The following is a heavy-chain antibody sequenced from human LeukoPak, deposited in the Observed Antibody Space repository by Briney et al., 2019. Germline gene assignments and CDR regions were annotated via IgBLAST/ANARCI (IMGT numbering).Heavy chain of an antibody. Sequence: PGGSLRLPCAASGLTFSSYPMHWVRQAPGKGLEWVAVISYDGSEKHYADPVKGRFTISRDNSKNTLYLQMNSLRAEDTAVYYCAREGSSGYYPYWGQGILVTVSS. CDR2: ISYDGSEK. CDR1: GLTFSSYP. V-gene: IGHV3-30-3*01. D-gene: IGHD3-22*01. CDR3: AREGSSGYYPY. J-gene: IGHJ4*02.